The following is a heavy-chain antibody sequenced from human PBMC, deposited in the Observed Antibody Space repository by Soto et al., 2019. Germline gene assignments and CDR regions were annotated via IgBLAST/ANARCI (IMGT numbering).Heavy chain of an antibody. J-gene: IGHJ5*02. Sequence: QVQLVQSGAEVKKPGASVKVSCKASRYTFTSYDINWVRQATGQGLAWMGWMNPNSGNTGYAQKFQGRVTMTRNTSISTAYMELSSLRSEDTAVYYCARGSGYCSSPSCYNWFAPWGQGTLVTVSS. V-gene: IGHV1-8*01. CDR3: ARGSGYCSSPSCYNWFAP. CDR1: RYTFTSYD. D-gene: IGHD2-2*01. CDR2: MNPNSGNT.